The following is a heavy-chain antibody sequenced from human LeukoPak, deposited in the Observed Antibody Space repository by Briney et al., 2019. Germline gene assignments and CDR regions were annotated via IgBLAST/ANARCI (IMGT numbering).Heavy chain of an antibody. CDR3: ARDGDPPLDY. J-gene: IGHJ4*02. V-gene: IGHV3-48*04. CDR2: ISSSSTI. D-gene: IGHD7-27*01. CDR1: GFTFSSYS. Sequence: PGGSLRLSCAASGFTFSSYSMNWVRQAPGKGLEWVSYISSSSTIYYADSVKGRFTISRDNAKNSLYLQMNSLRPEDTAVYYCARDGDPPLDYWGQGTLVTVSS.